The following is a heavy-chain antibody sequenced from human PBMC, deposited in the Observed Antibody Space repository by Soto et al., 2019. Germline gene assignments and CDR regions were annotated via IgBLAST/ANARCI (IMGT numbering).Heavy chain of an antibody. V-gene: IGHV3-30-3*01. D-gene: IGHD3-10*01. Sequence: QVQLVESGGGVVQPGRSLRLSCAASGFTFSSYAMHWVRQAPGKGLEWVAVISYDGSNKYYADYGKGRFTFSRDNSKNTLYLQMNSLRAEDTAVYYCARDRGYGIFDYWGQGTLVTVSS. CDR1: GFTFSSYA. CDR3: ARDRGYGIFDY. CDR2: ISYDGSNK. J-gene: IGHJ4*02.